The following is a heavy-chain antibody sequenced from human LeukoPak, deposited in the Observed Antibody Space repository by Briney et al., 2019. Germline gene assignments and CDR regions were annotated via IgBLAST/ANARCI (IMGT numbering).Heavy chain of an antibody. D-gene: IGHD3-22*01. J-gene: IGHJ4*02. V-gene: IGHV1-2*02. Sequence: ASVKVSCKASGYTFTGYYMHWVRQAPGQGLEWMGWINPNSGGTNYAQKFQGRVTMTRDTSISTAYMELSRLRSDDTAVYYCASSEYYYDSSGYRSPFDYWAREPWSPSPQ. CDR1: GYTFTGYY. CDR3: ASSEYYYDSSGYRSPFDY. CDR2: INPNSGGT.